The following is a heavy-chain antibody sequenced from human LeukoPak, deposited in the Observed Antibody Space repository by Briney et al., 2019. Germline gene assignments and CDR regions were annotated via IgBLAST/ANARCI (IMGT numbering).Heavy chain of an antibody. CDR1: GVSISSYY. J-gene: IGHJ4*02. CDR3: ARGQYYYDSSGYYSLLFDY. Sequence: SETLSLTCTVSGVSISSYYWSWIRQPPGKGLEWIGYIYYSGSTNYNPSLKSRVTISVDTSKNQFSLKLSSVTAADTAVYYCARGQYYYDSSGYYSLLFDYWGQGTLVTVSS. CDR2: IYYSGST. V-gene: IGHV4-59*01. D-gene: IGHD3-22*01.